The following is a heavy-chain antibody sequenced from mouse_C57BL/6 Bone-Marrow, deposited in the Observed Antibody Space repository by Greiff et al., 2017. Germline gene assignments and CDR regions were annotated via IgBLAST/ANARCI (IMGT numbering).Heavy chain of an antibody. CDR2: IDPSDSYT. CDR1: GYTFTSYW. V-gene: IGHV1-59*01. CDR3: ARNCPSLFSY. D-gene: IGHD4-1*01. Sequence: QVQLQQPGAELVRPGTSVKLSCKASGYTFTSYWMPWVKQRPGQGLEWIGVIDPSDSYTNYNQKFKGNATLTVYTSSSTAYMPLSSLTSEGSAVYYCARNCPSLFSYWRRGTLVSVSA. J-gene: IGHJ3*01.